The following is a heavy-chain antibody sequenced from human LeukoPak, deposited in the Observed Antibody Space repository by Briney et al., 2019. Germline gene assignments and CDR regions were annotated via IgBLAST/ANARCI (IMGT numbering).Heavy chain of an antibody. D-gene: IGHD3-22*01. CDR3: ARARDYYDSSGYSLLVAFDI. J-gene: IGHJ3*02. V-gene: IGHV1-69*04. CDR1: GGTFSSYA. Sequence: SVKVSCKASGGTFSSYAISWVRQAPGQGLEWMGRIIPIFGIANYAQKFQGRVTITADKPTSTAYMELSSLRSEDTAVYYCARARDYYDSSGYSLLVAFDIWGQGTMVTVSS. CDR2: IIPIFGIA.